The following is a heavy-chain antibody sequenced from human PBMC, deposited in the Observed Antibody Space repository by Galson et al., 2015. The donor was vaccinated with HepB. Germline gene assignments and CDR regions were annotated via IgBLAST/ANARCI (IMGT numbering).Heavy chain of an antibody. J-gene: IGHJ5*02. Sequence: SLRLSCAASGFTFGDYAMSWFRQAPGKGLEWVGFIRSKAYGGTTEYAASVKGRFTISRDDSKSIAYLQMNSLKTEDTAMYYCTRGYGYPWKNYRRINWFDPWGQGTLVTVSS. V-gene: IGHV3-49*03. CDR1: GFTFGDYA. CDR3: TRGYGYPWKNYRRINWFDP. D-gene: IGHD5-18*01. CDR2: IRSKAYGGTT.